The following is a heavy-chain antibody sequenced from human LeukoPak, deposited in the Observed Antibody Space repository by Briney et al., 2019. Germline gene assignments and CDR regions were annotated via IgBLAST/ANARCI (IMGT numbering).Heavy chain of an antibody. CDR3: ARGSIAAADNDAFDI. CDR1: GYTFTSYD. CDR2: MTHNSYNT. D-gene: IGHD6-13*01. J-gene: IGHJ3*02. Sequence: ASVKVSCKASGYTFTSYDINWVRQATGHGREWMGGMTHNSYNTGSAKKLSSRVTMTRTTSTRTAHMELSSLRSEATAVYYCARGSIAAADNDAFDIWGQGTMVTVSS. V-gene: IGHV1-8*01.